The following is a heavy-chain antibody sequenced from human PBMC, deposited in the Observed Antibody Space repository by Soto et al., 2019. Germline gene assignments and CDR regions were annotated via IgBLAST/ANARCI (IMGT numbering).Heavy chain of an antibody. CDR3: AREPAI. CDR1: GGSISSGGYY. Sequence: QVQLQESGPGLVKPSQTLSLTCTVSGGSISSGGYYWSWTRQHPGMGLEWIGYIYYSGSTYYNPSLKTRVTRSIDPSKTPFSLTRSTVTAANTAVYYCAREPAIWGPGTLVTVSS. J-gene: IGHJ4*02. CDR2: IYYSGST. V-gene: IGHV4-31*03.